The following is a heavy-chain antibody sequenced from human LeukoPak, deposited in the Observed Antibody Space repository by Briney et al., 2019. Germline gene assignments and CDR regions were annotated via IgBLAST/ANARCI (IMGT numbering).Heavy chain of an antibody. Sequence: GGSLRLSCAASESTFSSYCMSWVRQAPGKGLEWVANIKQDGSERNYVDSVKGRFTISRDNAKNSLYLQMNSLRAEDTAVYYCARDGGWYRDYWGQGTLVTVSS. D-gene: IGHD6-19*01. CDR2: IKQDGSER. CDR3: ARDGGWYRDY. CDR1: ESTFSSYC. J-gene: IGHJ4*02. V-gene: IGHV3-7*01.